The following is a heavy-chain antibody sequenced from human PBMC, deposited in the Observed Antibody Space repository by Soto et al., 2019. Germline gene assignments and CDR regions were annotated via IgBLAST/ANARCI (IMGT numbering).Heavy chain of an antibody. CDR3: AREYYSTTTWIDY. V-gene: IGHV1-18*04. CDR1: GFTFTSYS. D-gene: IGHD2-15*01. J-gene: IGHJ4*02. CDR2: VHPFEGTT. Sequence: VQLVQSAPEVKRPGASVKVSCKTSGFTFTSYSFSWVRQAPGQGLEWLAWVHPFEGTTKVAHQFRDRLTVTTDTSAATVFMELTRLTSDDTAVYFCAREYYSTTTWIDYWGQGTLVAVSS.